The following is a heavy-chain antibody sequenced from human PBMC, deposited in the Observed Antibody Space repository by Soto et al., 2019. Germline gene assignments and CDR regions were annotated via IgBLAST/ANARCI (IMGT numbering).Heavy chain of an antibody. V-gene: IGHV3-23*01. CDR3: ATRPNNWNYAPDAFDI. Sequence: GGSLRLSCAASGFTFSSYAMSWVRQAPGKGLEWVSAISGSGGSTYYADSVKGRFTISRDNSKNTLYLQMNSLRAEDTAVYYCATRPNNWNYAPDAFDIWGQGTMVTVSS. CDR1: GFTFSSYA. D-gene: IGHD1-7*01. CDR2: ISGSGGST. J-gene: IGHJ3*02.